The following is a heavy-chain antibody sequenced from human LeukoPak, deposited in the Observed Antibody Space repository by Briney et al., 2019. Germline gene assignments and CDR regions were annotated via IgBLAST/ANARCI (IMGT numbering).Heavy chain of an antibody. J-gene: IGHJ4*02. D-gene: IGHD3-10*01. CDR2: IYYSGST. CDR1: GGSIISGGYY. CDR3: ARALWFGELLSPYFDY. V-gene: IGHV4-31*03. Sequence: SETLSLTCTVSGGSIISGGYYWSWIRQHPGKGLEWIGYIYYSGSTYYNPSLKSRVTISVDTSKNQFSLKLSSVTAADTAVYYCARALWFGELLSPYFDYWGQGTLVTVSS.